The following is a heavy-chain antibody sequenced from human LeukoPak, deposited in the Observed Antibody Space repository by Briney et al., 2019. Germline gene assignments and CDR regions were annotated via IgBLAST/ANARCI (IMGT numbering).Heavy chain of an antibody. J-gene: IGHJ4*02. V-gene: IGHV1-46*01. CDR3: ARDATRGIGGSYDLDF. CDR1: GYNFSSYY. Sequence: ASVTVSCKASGYNFSSYYIQWVRQDPGQGLEWMGLLNPSRGTTAYAPKFQGRVTMTRDTSSSTVYMELRGLRSDDTAIYYCARDATRGIGGSYDLDFWGQGSLVTVSS. D-gene: IGHD3-16*01. CDR2: LNPSRGTT.